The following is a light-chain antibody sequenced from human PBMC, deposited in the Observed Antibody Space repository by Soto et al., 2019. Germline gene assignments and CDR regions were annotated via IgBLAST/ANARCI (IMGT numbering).Light chain of an antibody. CDR3: QQYGSSPPRT. CDR2: GAS. CDR1: QSVSSSY. Sequence: EIVLTQSPGTLSLSPGERATLSCRASQSVSSSYLAWYQQKPGQAPRLLIYGASSRATGIPDRFSSSGSGTDFTLTISRLEPEDFAVYYCQQYGSSPPRTFGQGTKVEIK. V-gene: IGKV3-20*01. J-gene: IGKJ1*01.